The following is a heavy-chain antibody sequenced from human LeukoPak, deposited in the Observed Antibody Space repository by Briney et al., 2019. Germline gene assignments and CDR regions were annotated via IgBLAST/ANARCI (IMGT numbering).Heavy chain of an antibody. CDR3: ARVPAGDYYDSSDYYYYMDV. CDR2: TYYRSKWYN. V-gene: IGHV6-1*01. J-gene: IGHJ6*03. D-gene: IGHD3-22*01. Sequence: SQTLSLTCAISGDSVSSNSAAWNWIRQSPSRGLEWLGRTYYRSKWYNDYAVSVKSRITINPDTSKNQFSLKLSSVTAADTAVYYCARVPAGDYYDSSDYYYYMDVWGKGTTVTVSS. CDR1: GDSVSSNSAA.